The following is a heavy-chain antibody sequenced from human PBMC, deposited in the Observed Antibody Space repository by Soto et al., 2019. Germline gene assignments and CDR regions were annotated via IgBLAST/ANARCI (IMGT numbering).Heavy chain of an antibody. Sequence: QVQLVQSGDEVRKPGSSVKVSCKASGYIFVNYGIAWVRQAPGQGLEWMGWISPYGGNTHYASKVQGRLTMTTDTSTSTAYMDLGSLTSDDTAVYYCAMVENYVTPTPQDVWGQGTTVTVSS. CDR3: AMVENYVTPTPQDV. J-gene: IGHJ6*02. V-gene: IGHV1-18*01. CDR2: ISPYGGNT. CDR1: GYIFVNYG. D-gene: IGHD3-16*01.